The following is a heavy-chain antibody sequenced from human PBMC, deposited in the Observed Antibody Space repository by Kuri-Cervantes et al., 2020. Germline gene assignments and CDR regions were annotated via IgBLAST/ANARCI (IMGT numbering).Heavy chain of an antibody. J-gene: IGHJ4*02. Sequence: LSLTCAASGFTFSSYGMHWVRQAPGKGLEWVAVIWYDGSNKYYADSVKGRFTISRDNSKNTLYLQMNSLRAEDTAVYYCAKALVQLASEDYWGQGTLVTVSS. CDR2: IWYDGSNK. V-gene: IGHV3-30*18. D-gene: IGHD1-1*01. CDR1: GFTFSSYG. CDR3: AKALVQLASEDY.